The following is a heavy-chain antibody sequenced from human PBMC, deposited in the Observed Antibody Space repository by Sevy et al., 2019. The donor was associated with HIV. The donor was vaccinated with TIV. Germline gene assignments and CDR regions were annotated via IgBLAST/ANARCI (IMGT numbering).Heavy chain of an antibody. V-gene: IGHV3-9*01. CDR2: ISWNSGSI. Sequence: GGSLRLSCAASGFSLDDYAMHWVRQSSGKGLEWVAGISWNSGSIGYADSVKGRFTISRDNARKTLYLQMNNMRSEDTALYYCARDIGAGSNSETSSPPFFFYYFDSWGQGTLVTVSS. J-gene: IGHJ4*02. CDR1: GFSLDDYA. D-gene: IGHD1-26*01. CDR3: ARDIGAGSNSETSSPPFFFYYFDS.